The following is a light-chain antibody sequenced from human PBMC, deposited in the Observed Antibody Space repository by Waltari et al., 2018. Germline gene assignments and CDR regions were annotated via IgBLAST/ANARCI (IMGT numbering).Light chain of an antibody. CDR3: QQYHSYPTA. Sequence: DIQMTQSPSSLSASARARVTVTCRASQGINNYLACIQQKPGKAPTSLIYAASTLQSGVSSNLSRSGSGTEFTLTNSNLKTQDGETNYWQQYHSYPTAYGEGTKLEIK. J-gene: IGKJ4*01. V-gene: IGKV1-16*02. CDR1: QGINNY. CDR2: AAS.